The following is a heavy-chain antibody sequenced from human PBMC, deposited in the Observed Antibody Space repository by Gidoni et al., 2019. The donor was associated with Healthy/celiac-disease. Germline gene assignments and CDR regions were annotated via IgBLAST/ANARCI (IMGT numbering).Heavy chain of an antibody. D-gene: IGHD3-10*01. J-gene: IGHJ4*02. CDR2: INAGNGNT. CDR3: ARGPDYYGSGSYYSY. CDR1: GYTFTSYA. V-gene: IGHV1-3*01. Sequence: QVQLVQSGAEVKKPGASVKVSCKASGYTFTSYAMHWVRQAPGQRLEWMGWINAGNGNTKYSQKFQGRVTITRDTSASTAYMELSSLRSEDTAVYYCARGPDYYGSGSYYSYWGQGTLVTVSS.